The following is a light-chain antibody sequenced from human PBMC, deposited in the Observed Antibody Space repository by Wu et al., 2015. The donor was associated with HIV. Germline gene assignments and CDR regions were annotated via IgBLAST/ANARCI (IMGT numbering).Light chain of an antibody. CDR3: QQYDRTALT. V-gene: IGKV3-20*01. J-gene: IGKJ4*01. CDR2: HAS. Sequence: TLSCRASQSVSGSSLAWYQQRLGQAPRLLIFHASSRATGIPDRFNGSGSGTDFILTISKLEPEDFAVYYCQQYDRTALTFGGGTKVEIK. CDR1: QSVSGSS.